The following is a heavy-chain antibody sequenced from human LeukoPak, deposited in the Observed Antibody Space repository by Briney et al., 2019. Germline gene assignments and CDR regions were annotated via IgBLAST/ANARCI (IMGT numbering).Heavy chain of an antibody. CDR2: ISSSTSYT. CDR1: GFTFSDYY. J-gene: IGHJ4*02. Sequence: GGSLRLSCAASGFTFSDYYMSWIHQAPGKGLEWVSYISSSTSYTNYADSVKGRFTISRDNAKNSLYLQMNSLRAEDTAVYYCARVRAAMGPFDYWGQGTLVTVSS. CDR3: ARVRAAMGPFDY. D-gene: IGHD3-10*01. V-gene: IGHV3-11*03.